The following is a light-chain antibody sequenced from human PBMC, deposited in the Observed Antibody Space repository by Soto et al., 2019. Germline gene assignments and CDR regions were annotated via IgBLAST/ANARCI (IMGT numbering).Light chain of an antibody. CDR2: EVK. V-gene: IGLV2-23*02. J-gene: IGLJ1*01. CDR3: SSYAGAITFYV. CDR1: SSDVGTYTL. Sequence: QSVLTQPASVSGSPGQSITISCTGTSSDVGTYTLVSWCQQHPGKAPKLVIYEVKKRPAGVSKRFSGSKSGDTASLTISGLQAEDEADYYCSSYAGAITFYVFGTGTKATVL.